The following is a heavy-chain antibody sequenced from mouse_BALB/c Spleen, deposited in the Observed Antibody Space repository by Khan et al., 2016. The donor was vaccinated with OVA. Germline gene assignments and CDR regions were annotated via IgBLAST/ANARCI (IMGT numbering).Heavy chain of an antibody. V-gene: IGHV1-20*02. J-gene: IGHJ2*01. CDR2: INPHIGET. CDR3: ARIYSSDFDY. CDR1: GYSFTGYF. D-gene: IGHD1-1*01. Sequence: EVQLQESGPELVKPGASVKISCKASGYSFTGYFMNWVMQSHGKSLEWIGRINPHIGETFYNPKFKGKATFTADESSSTAHMELRSLASEDSAVYYCARIYSSDFDYWGQGTTLTVSS.